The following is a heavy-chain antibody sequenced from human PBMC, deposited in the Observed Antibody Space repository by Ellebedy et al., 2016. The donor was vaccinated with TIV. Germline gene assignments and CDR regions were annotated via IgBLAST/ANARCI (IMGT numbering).Heavy chain of an antibody. V-gene: IGHV1-46*01. CDR2: INPTGGST. CDR3: GRVLGSYGWFDP. J-gene: IGHJ5*02. Sequence: AASVKVSCKASGYTFTSYYIHWVRQPPGQGLEWMGIINPTGGSTNYEQKFQGRVSMTRDTSTSTVYMELSSLRSEDTAVYYCGRVLGSYGWFDPWGQGTLVTVSS. D-gene: IGHD3-16*01. CDR1: GYTFTSYY.